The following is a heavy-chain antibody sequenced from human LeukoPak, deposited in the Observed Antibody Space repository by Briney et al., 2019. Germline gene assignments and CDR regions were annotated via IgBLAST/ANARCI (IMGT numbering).Heavy chain of an antibody. Sequence: PGGSLRLSCAGSGFTFSTYRMSWVRQAPGKGLEWVAYMKQRGSEKYYVDSVKGRFTISRDNAKNSLYLQMNSLRVEDTAVYYCARRAGAYSHPYDYWGQGTLVTVSS. V-gene: IGHV3-7*03. CDR1: GFTFSTYR. D-gene: IGHD4/OR15-4a*01. CDR2: MKQRGSEK. CDR3: ARRAGAYSHPYDY. J-gene: IGHJ4*02.